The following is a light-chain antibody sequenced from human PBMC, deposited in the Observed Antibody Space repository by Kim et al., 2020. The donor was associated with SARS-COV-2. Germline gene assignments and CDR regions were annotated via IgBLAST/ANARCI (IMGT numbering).Light chain of an antibody. Sequence: SPGQKAIITCSGDALGDGYTFWFQQKPGHSPVLVIYQDVKRTSGIPERFSASNSGNTATLTISGTQPMDEADYYCQTWDRGTAVVFGGGTRLTVL. J-gene: IGLJ3*02. CDR3: QTWDRGTAVV. CDR2: QDV. CDR1: ALGDGY. V-gene: IGLV3-1*01.